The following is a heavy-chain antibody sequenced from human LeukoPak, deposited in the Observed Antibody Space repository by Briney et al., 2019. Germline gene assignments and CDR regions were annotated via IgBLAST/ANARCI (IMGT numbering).Heavy chain of an antibody. D-gene: IGHD2-8*01. CDR3: ASSHPLSSTNEYYTPFDY. J-gene: IGHJ4*02. Sequence: SETLSLTCTVSGGSISNYYWSWLRQSPEKGLEWIGCLYYTWGTNYNPSLKSRVTISVDTSQNQFSLRLSSVIAADTAVYYCASSHPLSSTNEYYTPFDYWGQGTLVTVSS. V-gene: IGHV4-59*01. CDR1: GGSISNYY. CDR2: LYYTWGT.